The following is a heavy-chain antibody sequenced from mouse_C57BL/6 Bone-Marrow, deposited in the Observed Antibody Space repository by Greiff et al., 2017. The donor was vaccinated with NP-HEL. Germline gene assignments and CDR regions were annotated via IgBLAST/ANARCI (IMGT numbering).Heavy chain of an antibody. V-gene: IGHV14-4*01. Sequence: DVQLQESGAELVRPGASVKLSCTASGFNIKDDYMHWVKQRPEQGLEWIGWIDPENGDTEYASKFQGKATITADTSSNTASLQLSSLTSEDTAVYYCTIIDSYFDYWGQGTTLTVSS. CDR1: GFNIKDDY. J-gene: IGHJ2*01. CDR2: IDPENGDT. CDR3: TIIDSYFDY.